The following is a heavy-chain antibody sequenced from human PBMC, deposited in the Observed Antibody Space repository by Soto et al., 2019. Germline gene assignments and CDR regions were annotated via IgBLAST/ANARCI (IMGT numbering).Heavy chain of an antibody. Sequence: SETLSLTCAVYGGSFSGYYWSWFRQPPGKGLEWIGEINHSGSTNYNPSLKSRVTISVDTSKNQFSLKLSSVTAADTAVYYCERGSILWFGESLDYWGQGTLVTVSS. V-gene: IGHV4-34*01. CDR2: INHSGST. D-gene: IGHD3-10*01. J-gene: IGHJ4*02. CDR3: ERGSILWFGESLDY. CDR1: GGSFSGYY.